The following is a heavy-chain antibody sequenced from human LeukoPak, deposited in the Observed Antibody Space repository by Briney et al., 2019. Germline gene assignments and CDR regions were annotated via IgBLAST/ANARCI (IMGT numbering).Heavy chain of an antibody. D-gene: IGHD6-25*01. J-gene: IGHJ4*02. CDR3: ARGSGPRGY. CDR2: IGTSTSYI. Sequence: GGSLRLSCAASGFTFSTYIMNWVRQTPGKGLEWVSSIGTSTSYIYYADSVKGRLTISRDNAKNSLYLQMNSLRGEDTAVYYCARGSGPRGYWGQGTLVTVSS. CDR1: GFTFSTYI. V-gene: IGHV3-21*01.